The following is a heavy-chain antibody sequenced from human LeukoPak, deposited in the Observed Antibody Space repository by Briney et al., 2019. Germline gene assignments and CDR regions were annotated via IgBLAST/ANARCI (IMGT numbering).Heavy chain of an antibody. V-gene: IGHV1-69*05. J-gene: IGHJ4*02. CDR3: ARDGEYSGSYYVDY. CDR2: VTPIFGTA. CDR1: GGTFSSYA. D-gene: IGHD1-26*01. Sequence: SSVKVSCKASGGTFSSYAISWVRQAPGQGLDWMGRVTPIFGTANYAQKFQGRVTITTDESTSTAYMELSSLRSEDTAVYYCARDGEYSGSYYVDYWGQGTLVTVSS.